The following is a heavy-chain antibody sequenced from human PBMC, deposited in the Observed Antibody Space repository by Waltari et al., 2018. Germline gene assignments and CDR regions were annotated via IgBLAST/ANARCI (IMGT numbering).Heavy chain of an antibody. CDR2: IKQDGSEK. Sequence: EVQLVESGGGLVQPGGSLRLSCAASGFTFSSYWMSWARQAPGKGREWVANIKQDGSEKYYVDSVKCRFTISRDNAKNSLYLQMNSLRAEDTAVYYCARGVVRGVMHYWGQGTLVTVSS. V-gene: IGHV3-7*01. D-gene: IGHD3-10*01. CDR1: GFTFSSYW. J-gene: IGHJ4*02. CDR3: ARGVVRGVMHY.